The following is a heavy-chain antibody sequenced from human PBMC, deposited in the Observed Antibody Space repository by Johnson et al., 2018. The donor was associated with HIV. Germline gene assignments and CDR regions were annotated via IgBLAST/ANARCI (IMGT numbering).Heavy chain of an antibody. CDR1: GFTFSSYA. D-gene: IGHD4-17*01. Sequence: VQLVESGGGVVQPGRSVRLSCAASGFTFSSYAMHWVRQAPGKGLEWVAVISYDGSNKYYADSVKGRFTISRDNSKNTLYLQMNSLRAEDTAVYYCARDVTKDAFDIWGQGTMVTVSS. J-gene: IGHJ3*02. V-gene: IGHV3-30*14. CDR3: ARDVTKDAFDI. CDR2: ISYDGSNK.